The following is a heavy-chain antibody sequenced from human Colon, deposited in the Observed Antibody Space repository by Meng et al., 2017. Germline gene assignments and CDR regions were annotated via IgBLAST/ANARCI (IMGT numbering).Heavy chain of an antibody. V-gene: IGHV3-66*02. CDR2: IYTGGTA. Sequence: GESLKISCAASEFSVSSKYMSWARQAPGKGLEWVSVIYTGGTAYYSDSVRGRFTISRDTSKNTLYLQMKSLKPEDTAVYFCAREFTAGYGDSFDVWGQGTMVTVSS. D-gene: IGHD5-12*01. CDR3: AREFTAGYGDSFDV. CDR1: EFSVSSKY. J-gene: IGHJ3*01.